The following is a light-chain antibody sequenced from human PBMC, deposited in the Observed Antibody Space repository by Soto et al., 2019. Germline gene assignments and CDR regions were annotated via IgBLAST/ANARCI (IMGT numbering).Light chain of an antibody. CDR2: GAS. V-gene: IGKV3-20*01. CDR3: QQSFSSPFP. J-gene: IGKJ3*01. CDR1: QSVSSSY. Sequence: EIVLTQSPGTLSLSPGERATLSCRASQSVSSSYLAWYQQKPGQAPRLLIYGASSRATGIPDRFSGSGSGTDFTLTISSVQHDDFATYYCQQSFSSPFPFGPGT.